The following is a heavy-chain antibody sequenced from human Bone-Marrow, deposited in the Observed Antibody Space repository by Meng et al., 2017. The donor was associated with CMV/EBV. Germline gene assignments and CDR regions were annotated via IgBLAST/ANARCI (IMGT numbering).Heavy chain of an antibody. CDR2: ISYDGSNK. CDR3: ARDFWLPYSGGYIGYYYGMDV. CDR1: GFTFSSYA. J-gene: IGHJ6*02. Sequence: GGSLRLSCAASGFTFSSYAMHWVRQAPGKGLEWVAVISYDGSNKYYADSVKGRFTISRDNSKNTLYLQMNSLRAEDTAVYYCARDFWLPYSGGYIGYYYGMDVWGQGTTVTVSS. V-gene: IGHV3-30-3*01. D-gene: IGHD1-26*01.